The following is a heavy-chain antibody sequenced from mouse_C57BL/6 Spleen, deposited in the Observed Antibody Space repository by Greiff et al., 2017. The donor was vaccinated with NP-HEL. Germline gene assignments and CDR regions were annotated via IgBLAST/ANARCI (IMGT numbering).Heavy chain of an antibody. CDR3: TSGNYYGSSYYY. Sequence: VKLQESGAELVRPGASVTLSCKASGYTFTDYEMHWVKQTPVHGLEWIGAIDPETGGTAYNQKFKGKAILTADKSSSTAYMELRSLTSEDSAVYYCTSGNYYGSSYYYWGQGTTLTVSS. CDR1: GYTFTDYE. CDR2: IDPETGGT. D-gene: IGHD1-1*01. J-gene: IGHJ2*01. V-gene: IGHV1-15*01.